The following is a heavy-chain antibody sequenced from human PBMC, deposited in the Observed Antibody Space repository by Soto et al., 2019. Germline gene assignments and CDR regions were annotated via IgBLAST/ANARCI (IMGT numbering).Heavy chain of an antibody. D-gene: IGHD6-19*01. Sequence: SETLSLTCAVCGASMISNDCLSWIRQTPEKGLEWIGEIFHSGRTNYSPSFKSRVTISVDTSKSQFSLDLTSVTAADTGIYYCARAKLRSGWTFDHWGQGTPVTVSS. CDR3: ARAKLRSGWTFDH. J-gene: IGHJ4*02. CDR2: IFHSGRT. CDR1: GASMISNDC. V-gene: IGHV4-4*02.